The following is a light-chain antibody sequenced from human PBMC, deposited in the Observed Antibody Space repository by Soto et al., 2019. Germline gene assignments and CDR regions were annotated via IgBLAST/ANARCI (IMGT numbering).Light chain of an antibody. J-gene: IGLJ1*01. CDR2: GVT. CDR1: SSDVAYYNY. CDR3: NSFTTSTTYV. V-gene: IGLV2-14*01. Sequence: QSVLTQPASVSGSPGQSITISCPGTSSDVAYYNYVSWYQQHPDRAPKLLIYGVTNRPSGVSNRFSGSKSGNTASLTISGLQAEDEADYYCNSFTTSTTYVFGTGTKVTVL.